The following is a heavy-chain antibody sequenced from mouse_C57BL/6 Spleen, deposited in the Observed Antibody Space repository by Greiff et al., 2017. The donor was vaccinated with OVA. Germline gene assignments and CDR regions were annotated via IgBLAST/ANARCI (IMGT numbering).Heavy chain of an antibody. V-gene: IGHV1-64*01. Sequence: QVQLQQPGAELVKPGASVKLSCKASGYTFTSYWMHWVKQRPGQGLEWIGMIHPNSGSTNYNEKFKSKATLTVDKSSSTAYMQLSSLTSEDSAVYYCARVYYYGSSYVGFAYWGQGTLVTVSA. CDR3: ARVYYYGSSYVGFAY. CDR2: IHPNSGST. J-gene: IGHJ3*01. CDR1: GYTFTSYW. D-gene: IGHD1-1*01.